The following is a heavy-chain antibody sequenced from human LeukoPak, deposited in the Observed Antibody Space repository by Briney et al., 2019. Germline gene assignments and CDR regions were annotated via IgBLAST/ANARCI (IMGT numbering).Heavy chain of an antibody. J-gene: IGHJ1*01. Sequence: SETLSLTCTVSGGSISSYYWTWIRQPPGKGLEWIGSMSYSGSASYNPSLKSRVTISIDTSKNHFSLKLSSVAAADTAVYYCARGIGEQQYTYFHHWGQGTLVTVSA. D-gene: IGHD6-13*01. CDR1: GGSISSYY. V-gene: IGHV4-39*02. CDR2: MSYSGSA. CDR3: ARGIGEQQYTYFHH.